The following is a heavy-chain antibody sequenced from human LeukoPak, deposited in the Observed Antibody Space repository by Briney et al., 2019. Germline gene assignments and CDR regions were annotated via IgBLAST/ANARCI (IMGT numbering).Heavy chain of an antibody. CDR2: ISGSGGST. J-gene: IGHJ4*02. Sequence: GGSLRLPCAASGFSFNAYAMSWVRQAPGKGLEWVSAISGSGGSTYYADSVKGRFTISRDNSKNTLYLQMNSLRADDTAVYYCAKDLVHRCCSGGSCADVDFLGQGAQVTVSS. V-gene: IGHV3-23*01. D-gene: IGHD2-15*01. CDR3: AKDLVHRCCSGGSCADVDF. CDR1: GFSFNAYA.